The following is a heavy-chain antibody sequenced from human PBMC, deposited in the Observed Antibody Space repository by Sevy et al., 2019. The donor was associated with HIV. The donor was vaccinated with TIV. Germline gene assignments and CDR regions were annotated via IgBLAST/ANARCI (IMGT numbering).Heavy chain of an antibody. D-gene: IGHD2-8*01. V-gene: IGHV3-23*01. Sequence: GSLRLSCAASGFTFSKYSMSWVRQPPGKGLEWVSILSFGCGEINYADSVKGRFTISRNNSKSSVYLQMNNLRPEDKAVYYCAREGCTKPHDYWGQGTLVTVSS. J-gene: IGHJ4*02. CDR1: GFTFSKYS. CDR2: LSFGCGEI. CDR3: AREGCTKPHDY.